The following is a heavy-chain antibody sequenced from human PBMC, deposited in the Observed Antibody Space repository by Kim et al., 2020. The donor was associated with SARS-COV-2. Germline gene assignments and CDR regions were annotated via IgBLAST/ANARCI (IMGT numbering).Heavy chain of an antibody. CDR2: INAGNGNT. D-gene: IGHD2-15*01. CDR1: GYTFTSYA. CDR3: ARDMYSHQPYYYYGMDV. Sequence: ASVKVSCKASGYTFTSYAMHWVRQAPGQRLEWMGWINAGNGNTKYSQKFQGRVTITRDTSASTAYMELSSLRSEDTAVYYWARDMYSHQPYYYYGMDVWGQGTTVTVSS. J-gene: IGHJ6*02. V-gene: IGHV1-3*01.